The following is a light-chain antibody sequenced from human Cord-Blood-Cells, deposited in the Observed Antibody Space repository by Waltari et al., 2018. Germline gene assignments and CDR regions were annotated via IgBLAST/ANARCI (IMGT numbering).Light chain of an antibody. CDR2: GAS. V-gene: IGKV3-15*01. CDR1: QSVSSN. J-gene: IGKJ2*01. CDR3: QQYNNWPPKLQKYT. Sequence: EIVMTQSPATLSVSPGERATLSCRASQSVSSNLAWYQQKPGQAPRLLIYGASTRATGIPARFSGSGSGTEFTLTISSLQSEDFAVYYCQQYNNWPPKLQKYTFGQGTKLEIK.